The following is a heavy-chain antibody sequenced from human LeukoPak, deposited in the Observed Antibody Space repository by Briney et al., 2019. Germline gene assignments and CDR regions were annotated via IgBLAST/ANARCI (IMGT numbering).Heavy chain of an antibody. V-gene: IGHV4-34*01. Sequence: PSETLSLTCAVYGGSFSGYYWSWIRQPPGKGLEWIGEINHSGSTNYNPSLKSRVTISVDTSKNQFSLKLSSVTAADTAVYYCARGRSRYITMVRGVNFDYWGQGTLVTVSS. CDR2: INHSGST. J-gene: IGHJ4*02. CDR1: GGSFSGYY. D-gene: IGHD3-10*01. CDR3: ARGRSRYITMVRGVNFDY.